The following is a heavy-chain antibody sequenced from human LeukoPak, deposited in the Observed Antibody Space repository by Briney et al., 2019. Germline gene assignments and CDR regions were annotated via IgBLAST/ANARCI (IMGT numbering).Heavy chain of an antibody. CDR2: ISGSGGST. CDR1: GFTFSSYA. V-gene: IGHV3-23*01. J-gene: IGHJ4*02. CDR3: ARDYKPNYYDSSGYFYDY. D-gene: IGHD3-22*01. Sequence: PGGSLRLSCAASGFTFSSYAMSWVRQAPGKGLEWVSTISGSGGSTYYADSVKGRFTISRDNSKNTLYLQMSSLRAEDTAVYYCARDYKPNYYDSSGYFYDYWGQGTLVTVSS.